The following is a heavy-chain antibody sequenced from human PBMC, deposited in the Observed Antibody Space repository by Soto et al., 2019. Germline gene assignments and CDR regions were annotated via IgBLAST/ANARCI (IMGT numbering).Heavy chain of an antibody. J-gene: IGHJ6*03. CDR2: INPNSGGT. CDR3: ARGGGSCYSGADCYYYYMDV. V-gene: IGHV1-2*04. Sequence: SVKVSCKTSGYAFTGYYRRWVLQAPGQGLEWMGWINPNSGGTNYAQKFQGWVTMTRDTSISTAYMELSRLRSDDTAVYYCARGGGSCYSGADCYYYYMDVWGKGTTVTVSS. D-gene: IGHD2-15*01. CDR1: GYAFTGYY.